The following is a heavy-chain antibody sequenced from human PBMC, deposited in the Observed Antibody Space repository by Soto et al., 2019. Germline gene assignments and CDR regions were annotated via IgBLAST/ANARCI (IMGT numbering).Heavy chain of an antibody. D-gene: IGHD6-25*01. Sequence: GGSLRLSCAAPEFTFTSHGLHWVRQAPGKGLEWVAVISHDGSETYYADSVRGRFTISRDNSKNTLYLQMNSPRTEDSGVYYCAKDLYDQQRTSYVYYYGMDVWGQGTTVTVSS. CDR3: AKDLYDQQRTSYVYYYGMDV. V-gene: IGHV3-30*18. CDR1: EFTFTSHG. CDR2: ISHDGSET. J-gene: IGHJ6*02.